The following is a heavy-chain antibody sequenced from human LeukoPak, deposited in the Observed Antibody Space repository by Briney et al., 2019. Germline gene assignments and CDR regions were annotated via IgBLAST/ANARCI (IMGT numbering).Heavy chain of an antibody. J-gene: IGHJ4*02. D-gene: IGHD2-15*01. Sequence: GGSLRLSCAASGFSFSVYYMDWVRQAPGKGREWVGLSRNKENRYSREYGASVKGRVTISRDDSKNLMYLEMKSLKSEDTAVYYCVGGYDYWGQGTLVTVSS. CDR1: GFSFSVYY. CDR3: VGGYDY. CDR2: SRNKENRYSR. V-gene: IGHV3-72*01.